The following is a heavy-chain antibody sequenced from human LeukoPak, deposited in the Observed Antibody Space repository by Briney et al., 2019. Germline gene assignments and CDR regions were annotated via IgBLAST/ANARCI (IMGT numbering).Heavy chain of an antibody. Sequence: GGSLRLSCAASGFTFSSYAMSWVRQAPGKGLEWVSAISGSGGSTYYADSVKGRFTISRDNSKNTLYLQMNSLKASDTAMYYCARLAPVAAIAAADYWGQGTLVTVSS. D-gene: IGHD6-13*01. CDR1: GFTFSSYA. V-gene: IGHV3-23*01. J-gene: IGHJ4*02. CDR2: ISGSGGST. CDR3: ARLAPVAAIAAADY.